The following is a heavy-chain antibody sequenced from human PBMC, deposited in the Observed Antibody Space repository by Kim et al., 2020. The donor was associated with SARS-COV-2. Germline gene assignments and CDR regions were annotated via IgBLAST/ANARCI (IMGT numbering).Heavy chain of an antibody. CDR2: IYYSGST. V-gene: IGHV4-59*01. CDR3: ARDSCSGGSCYVRRTGWFDP. D-gene: IGHD2-15*01. Sequence: SETLSLTCTVSGGSISSYYWSWIRQPPGKGLEWIGYIYYSGSTNYNPSLKSRVTISVDTSKNQFSLKLSSVTAADTAVYYCARDSCSGGSCYVRRTGWFDPWGQRTLVTVSS. CDR1: GGSISSYY. J-gene: IGHJ5*02.